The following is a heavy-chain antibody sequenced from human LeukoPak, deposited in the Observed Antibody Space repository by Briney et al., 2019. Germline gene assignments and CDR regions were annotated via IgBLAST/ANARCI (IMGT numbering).Heavy chain of an antibody. CDR2: IWYGGSNK. V-gene: IGHV3-30*02. CDR3: AKAPDFWSGQPDY. J-gene: IGHJ4*02. Sequence: GGSLRLSCAASGFTFSSYNMHWVRQAPGKGLEWVAVIWYGGSNKYYADSVKGRFTISRDNSKNTLYLQMNSLRAEDTAVYYCAKAPDFWSGQPDYWGQGTLVTVSS. D-gene: IGHD3-3*01. CDR1: GFTFSSYN.